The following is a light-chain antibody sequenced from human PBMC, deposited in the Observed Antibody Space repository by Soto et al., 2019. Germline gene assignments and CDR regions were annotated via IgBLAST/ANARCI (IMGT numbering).Light chain of an antibody. Sequence: EIVMTQSPATLSVSPGEKATLSCRASQTVSNNLAWYQQKPGQAPRLLIYFASTRATGIPARFSGSGSRTEFTLTISSLQSEDFAVYYCQQYNQWPLTFGGGTKAETK. CDR2: FAS. CDR1: QTVSNN. V-gene: IGKV3-15*01. CDR3: QQYNQWPLT. J-gene: IGKJ4*01.